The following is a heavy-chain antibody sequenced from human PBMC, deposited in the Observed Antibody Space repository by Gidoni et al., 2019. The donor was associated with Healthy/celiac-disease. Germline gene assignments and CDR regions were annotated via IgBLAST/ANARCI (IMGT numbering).Heavy chain of an antibody. CDR1: GFPFSSYA. CDR3: AKAGGDVLRFLEWLFPPKY. Sequence: EVQLLESGGGLVQPGGSLRLSCAASGFPFSSYAMIWVRQAPGKGLGWVLAISGSGGSTYYADSVKGRFTISRDNSKNTLYLQMNSLRAEDTAVYYCAKAGGDVLRFLEWLFPPKYWGQGTLVTVSS. CDR2: ISGSGGST. V-gene: IGHV3-23*01. D-gene: IGHD3-3*01. J-gene: IGHJ4*02.